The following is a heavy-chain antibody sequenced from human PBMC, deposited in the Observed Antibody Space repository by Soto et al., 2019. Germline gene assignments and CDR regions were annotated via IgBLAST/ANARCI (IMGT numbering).Heavy chain of an antibody. D-gene: IGHD1-1*01. Sequence: QVQLVQSGVEVKKPGSSVRVSCKASGDTFKNSVISWVRQAPGQGLEWMGGTIPLFGKTDYAQKFKGRLTITTDESTTTAHMEVSRLTSADTAVYYCVAELDFVTVSVVWGQGTTVIVSS. CDR2: TIPLFGKT. CDR3: VAELDFVTVSVV. CDR1: GDTFKNSV. J-gene: IGHJ6*02. V-gene: IGHV1-69*01.